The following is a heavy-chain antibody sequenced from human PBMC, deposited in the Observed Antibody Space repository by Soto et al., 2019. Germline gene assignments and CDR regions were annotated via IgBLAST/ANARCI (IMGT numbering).Heavy chain of an antibody. V-gene: IGHV4-59*01. Sequence: SETLSLTCTVSGGSISSYYWSWIRQPPGKGLEWIGYIYYSGSTNYNPSLKSRVTISVDTSKNQFSLKLSSVTAADTAVYYCARNYGDDAFDIWGQGTMVTVSS. D-gene: IGHD3-10*01. CDR1: GGSISSYY. CDR3: ARNYGDDAFDI. J-gene: IGHJ3*02. CDR2: IYYSGST.